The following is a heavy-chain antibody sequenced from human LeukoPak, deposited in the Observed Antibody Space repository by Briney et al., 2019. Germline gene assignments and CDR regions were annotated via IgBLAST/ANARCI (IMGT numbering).Heavy chain of an antibody. CDR2: IYTSGST. V-gene: IGHV4-4*07. J-gene: IGHJ4*02. CDR3: ARRGSYWVYYFDY. Sequence: SETLSLTCTVSGSSISSGFYWSWIRQPAGKGLEWIGRIYTSGSTNYNPSLKSRVTMSVDTSKNQFSLKLSSVTAADTAVYYCARRGSYWVYYFDYWGQGTLVTVSS. CDR1: GSSISSGFY. D-gene: IGHD1-26*01.